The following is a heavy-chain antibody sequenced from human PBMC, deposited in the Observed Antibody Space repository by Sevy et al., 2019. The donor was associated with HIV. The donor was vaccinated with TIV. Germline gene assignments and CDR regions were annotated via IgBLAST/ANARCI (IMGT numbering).Heavy chain of an antibody. CDR3: ATSSSWYWRYFDY. CDR2: FDPEDGET. Sequence: ASVKVSCKVSGYTLTKLSMHWVRQAPGKGLEWMGGFDPEDGETIYAQKFQGRVTMTEDTSTDTAYMELSSLRSEDTAVYYCATSSSWYWRYFDYWGQGALVTVSS. J-gene: IGHJ4*02. V-gene: IGHV1-24*01. CDR1: GYTLTKLS. D-gene: IGHD6-13*01.